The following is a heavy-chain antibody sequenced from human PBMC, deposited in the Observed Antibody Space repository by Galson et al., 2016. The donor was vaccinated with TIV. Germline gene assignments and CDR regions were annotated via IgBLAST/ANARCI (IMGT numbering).Heavy chain of an antibody. CDR3: ARAGRGRNYDY. CDR1: GYTFSFSGYY. V-gene: IGHV1-2*02. Sequence: SVKVSCKASGYTFSFSGYYVHWVRQAPGQGLEWMGWINPDSDGTKYAQKFQGRVTMTSDTSISTAYMELRRLKSDDTAVYYCARAGRGRNYDYWGQGTLVTVSS. J-gene: IGHJ4*02. CDR2: INPDSDGT. D-gene: IGHD3-16*01.